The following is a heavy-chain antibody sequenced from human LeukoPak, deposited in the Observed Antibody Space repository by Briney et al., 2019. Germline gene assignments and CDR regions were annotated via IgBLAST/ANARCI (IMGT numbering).Heavy chain of an antibody. V-gene: IGHV3-53*01. D-gene: IGHD3-10*01. CDR1: GFTVSSNS. CDR2: IYSDNT. Sequence: PGGSLRLSCTVSGFTVSSNSMSWVRQAPGKGLEWVSFIYSDNTHYSDSVKGRFTISRDNAKKSLYLQMNSLRAEDTAVYYCAKVYYGSGSYYRGYFDYWGQGTLVTVSS. CDR3: AKVYYGSGSYYRGYFDY. J-gene: IGHJ4*02.